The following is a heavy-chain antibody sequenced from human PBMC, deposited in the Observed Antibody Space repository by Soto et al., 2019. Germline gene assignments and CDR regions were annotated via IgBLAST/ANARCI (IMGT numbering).Heavy chain of an antibody. CDR1: VFTFDDYA. CDR2: ISWNSGSI. D-gene: IGHD4-17*01. Sequence: GGSLRLSCAASVFTFDDYAMHWVRQAPGKGLEWVSGISWNSGSIGYADSVKGRFTISRDNAKNSLYLQMNSLRAEDTALYYCAKADHGDFDYYYMDVWGKGTTVTVSS. CDR3: AKADHGDFDYYYMDV. V-gene: IGHV3-9*01. J-gene: IGHJ6*03.